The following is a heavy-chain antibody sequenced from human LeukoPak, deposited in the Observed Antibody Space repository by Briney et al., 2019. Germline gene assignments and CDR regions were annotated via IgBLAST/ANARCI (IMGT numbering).Heavy chain of an antibody. CDR2: IYPTGST. CDR3: AKNGGSGSFFRYYYYMDV. V-gene: IGHV4-38-2*02. D-gene: IGHD3-10*01. Sequence: SETLSLTCTVSGYSISSGYYWGWIRQPPGKGLEWIGNIYPTGSTYYNPSLKSRVTIPVDTSKNQFSLKLSSVTAADTAVYYCAKNGGSGSFFRYYYYMDVWGKGTTVTVSS. CDR1: GYSISSGYY. J-gene: IGHJ6*03.